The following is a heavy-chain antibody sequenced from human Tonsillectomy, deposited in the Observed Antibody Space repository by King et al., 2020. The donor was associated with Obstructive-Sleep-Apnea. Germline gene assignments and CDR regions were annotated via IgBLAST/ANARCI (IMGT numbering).Heavy chain of an antibody. CDR3: ASLSGESRFGKLYLYLDQ. CDR2: IYYSGST. Sequence: QLQESGPGLVKPSETLSLTYTVSGGSISSSSYYWGWIRQPPGKGLEWIGSIYYSGSTYYNPSLKSRVTISVDTSKNQFSLKLSSVTAADTAVYYCASLSGESRFGKLYLYLDQWGQGTLVTVSS. CDR1: GGSISSSSYY. D-gene: IGHD3-10*01. J-gene: IGHJ4*02. V-gene: IGHV4-39*07.